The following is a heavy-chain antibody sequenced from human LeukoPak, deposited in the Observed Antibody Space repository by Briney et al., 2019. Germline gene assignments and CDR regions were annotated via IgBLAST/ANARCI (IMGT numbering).Heavy chain of an antibody. CDR2: INSDRSTT. CDR1: EFTFSSYW. CDR3: AGLRGKITTIDY. D-gene: IGHD4-11*01. Sequence: PGGSLRLSCVASEFTFSSYWMHWVRQAPGEGLVWVSVINSDRSTTLYADSVKGRFTISRDNAKNTLYLQMNSLRGEDTAVYYCAGLRGKITTIDYWGQGTLVTVSS. J-gene: IGHJ4*02. V-gene: IGHV3-74*03.